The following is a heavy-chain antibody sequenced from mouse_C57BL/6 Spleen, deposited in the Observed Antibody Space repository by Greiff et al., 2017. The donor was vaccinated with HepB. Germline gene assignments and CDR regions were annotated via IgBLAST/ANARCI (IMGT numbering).Heavy chain of an antibody. V-gene: IGHV2-2*01. Sequence: VHLVESGPGLVQPSQSLSITCTVSGFSLTSYGVHWVRQSPGKGLEWLGVIWSGGSTDYNAAFISRLSISKDNSKSQVFFKMNSLQADDTAIYYCASIYYYGSSYVDYAMDYWGQGTSVTVSS. CDR1: GFSLTSYG. J-gene: IGHJ4*01. CDR2: IWSGGST. D-gene: IGHD1-1*01. CDR3: ASIYYYGSSYVDYAMDY.